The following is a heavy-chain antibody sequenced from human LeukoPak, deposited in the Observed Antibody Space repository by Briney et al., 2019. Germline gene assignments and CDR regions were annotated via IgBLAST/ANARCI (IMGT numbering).Heavy chain of an antibody. D-gene: IGHD6-13*01. J-gene: IGHJ5*02. CDR2: IYYSGST. CDR1: GGSISSYY. CDR3: AKLYSSSWFWFDP. Sequence: SETLPLTCTVSGGSISSYYWSWIRQPPGKGLEWIGYIYYSGSTNYNPSLKSRVTISVDTSKNQFSLKLSSVTAADTAVYYCAKLYSSSWFWFDPWGQGTLVTVSS. V-gene: IGHV4-59*01.